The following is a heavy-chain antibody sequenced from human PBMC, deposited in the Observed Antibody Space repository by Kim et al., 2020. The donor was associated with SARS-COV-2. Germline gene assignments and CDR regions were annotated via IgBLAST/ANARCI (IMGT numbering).Heavy chain of an antibody. CDR2: ISWNSGSI. D-gene: IGHD1-1*01. CDR3: AKGIPHWNHYYGMDV. CDR1: GFTFGDYA. J-gene: IGHJ6*02. V-gene: IGHV3-9*01. Sequence: GGSLRLSCAASGFTFGDYAMHWVRQAPGKGLEWVSGISWNSGSIGYADSVKGRFTISRDNAKNSLYLQMNSLRAEDTALYYCAKGIPHWNHYYGMDVWGQGTTVTVSS.